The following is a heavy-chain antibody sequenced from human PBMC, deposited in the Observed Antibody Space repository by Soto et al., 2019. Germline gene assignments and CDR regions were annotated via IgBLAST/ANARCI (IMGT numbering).Heavy chain of an antibody. CDR1: GFTFSSYC. D-gene: IGHD3-3*01. J-gene: IGHJ4*02. V-gene: IGHV3-30*18. Sequence: GGSLILSCGAAGFTFSSYCLHLVRQPPGKGLEWVAVISYDGSNKYYADSVKGRFTISRDNSKNTLYLQMNSLRAEDTVVYYCAKGAPSWSGYYFDYWGQGTLVTVSS. CDR3: AKGAPSWSGYYFDY. CDR2: ISYDGSNK.